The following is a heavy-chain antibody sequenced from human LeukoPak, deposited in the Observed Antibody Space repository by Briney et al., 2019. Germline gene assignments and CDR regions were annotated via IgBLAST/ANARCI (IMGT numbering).Heavy chain of an antibody. J-gene: IGHJ4*02. CDR2: IDGSGGNT. CDR1: GFTFSSYA. CDR3: AKDPYYYDSSGYYDY. D-gene: IGHD3-22*01. Sequence: GGSLRLSCAASGFTFSSYAMSWVRQTPGKGLEWVSAIDGSGGNTYYADSVKGRFTISRDNSKNTLYLQMNSLRAEDTAVYYCAKDPYYYDSSGYYDYWGQGTLVTVSS. V-gene: IGHV3-23*01.